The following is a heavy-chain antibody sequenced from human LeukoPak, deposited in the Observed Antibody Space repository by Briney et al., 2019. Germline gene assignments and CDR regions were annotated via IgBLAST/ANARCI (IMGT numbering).Heavy chain of an antibody. CDR2: INAGNGNT. Sequence: ASVKVSCKASGYTFTSYAMHWVRQAPGQRLEWMGWINAGNGNTKYSQEFQGRVTITRDTSASTAYMELSSLRSEDMAVYYCARGSSGGSCYSSKHGCYFDYWGQGTLVTVSS. CDR1: GYTFTSYA. J-gene: IGHJ4*02. D-gene: IGHD2-15*01. CDR3: ARGSSGGSCYSSKHGCYFDY. V-gene: IGHV1-3*03.